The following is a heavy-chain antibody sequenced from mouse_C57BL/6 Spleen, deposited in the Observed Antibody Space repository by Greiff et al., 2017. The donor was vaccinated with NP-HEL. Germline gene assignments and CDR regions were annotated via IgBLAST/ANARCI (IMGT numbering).Heavy chain of an antibody. V-gene: IGHV3-6*01. CDR3: ARDGTGLFDY. Sequence: ESGPGLVKPSQSLSLTCSVTGYSITSGYYWNWIRQFPGNKLEWMGYISYDGSNNYNPSLKNRISITRDTSKNQFFLKLNSVTTEDTATYYCARDGTGLFDYWGQGTTLTVSS. CDR2: ISYDGSN. CDR1: GYSITSGYY. J-gene: IGHJ2*01. D-gene: IGHD3-3*01.